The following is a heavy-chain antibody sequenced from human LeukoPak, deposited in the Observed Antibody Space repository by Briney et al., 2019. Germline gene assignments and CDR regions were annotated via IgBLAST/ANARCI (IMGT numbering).Heavy chain of an antibody. CDR2: ISGSGGST. CDR3: AKIPRELEGGVIVSHYFDY. CDR1: GFTFSSYA. J-gene: IGHJ4*02. Sequence: PGRSLRLSCAASGFTFSSYAMSWVRQAPGKGLEWVSAISGSGGSTYYADSVKGRFTISRDNSKNTLYLQMNSLRAEDTAVYYCAKIPRELEGGVIVSHYFDYWGQGTLVTVSS. D-gene: IGHD3-16*02. V-gene: IGHV3-23*01.